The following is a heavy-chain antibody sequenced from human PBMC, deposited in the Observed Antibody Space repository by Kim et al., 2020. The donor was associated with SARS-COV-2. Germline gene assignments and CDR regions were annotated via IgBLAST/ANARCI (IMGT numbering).Heavy chain of an antibody. V-gene: IGHV3-30-3*01. CDR3: ARDRVWSHGNWFDP. D-gene: IGHD3-10*01. CDR1: GFTFSSYA. Sequence: GGSLRLSCAASGFTFSSYAMHWVRQAPGKGLEWVAVISYDGSNKYYADSVKGRFTISRDNSKNTLYLQMNSLRAEDTAVYYCARDRVWSHGNWFDPWGQGTLVTVSS. J-gene: IGHJ5*02. CDR2: ISYDGSNK.